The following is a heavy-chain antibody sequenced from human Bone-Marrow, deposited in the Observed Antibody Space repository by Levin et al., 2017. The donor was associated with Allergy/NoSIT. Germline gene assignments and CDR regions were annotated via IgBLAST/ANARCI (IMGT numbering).Heavy chain of an antibody. Sequence: SETLSLTCTVSGGSISSSSYYWGWIRQPPGKGLEWIGSIYYSGSTYYNPSLKSRVTISVDTSKNQFSLKLSSVTAADTAVYYCARDVDTAMDPYFDYWGQGTLVTVSS. CDR3: ARDVDTAMDPYFDY. CDR1: GGSISSSSYY. V-gene: IGHV4-39*07. J-gene: IGHJ4*02. D-gene: IGHD5-18*01. CDR2: IYYSGST.